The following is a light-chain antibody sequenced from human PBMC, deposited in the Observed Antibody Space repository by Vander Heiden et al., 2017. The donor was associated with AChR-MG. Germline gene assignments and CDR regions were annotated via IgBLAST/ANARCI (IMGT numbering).Light chain of an antibody. CDR3: SSYTSSSTWV. CDR1: SSDVGSYNY. CDR2: GVN. J-gene: IGLJ3*02. V-gene: IGLV2-14*03. Sequence: HSALPPPASVSGSPGQPITISCTGTSSDVGSYNYVCWYQQHPGKVPKLMIHGVNKRPSGVSNRFAGSKSGNTASLTICGLQADDEADYYCSSYTSSSTWVFGGGTKLTVL.